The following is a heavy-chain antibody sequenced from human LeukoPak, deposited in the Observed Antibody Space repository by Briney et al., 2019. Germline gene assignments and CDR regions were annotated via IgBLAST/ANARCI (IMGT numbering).Heavy chain of an antibody. CDR1: GGSISSSSYY. Sequence: PSETLSLTCAVPGGSISSSSYYWGWIRQPPGKGLGWIGSIYYSGSTYYNPSLKSRVTISVDTSKNQFALKQCSVTAADTAVCFCALFEGGGWNYFDYWGQGTLVTVSS. CDR2: IYYSGST. D-gene: IGHD6-19*01. CDR3: ALFEGGGWNYFDY. V-gene: IGHV4-39*01. J-gene: IGHJ4*02.